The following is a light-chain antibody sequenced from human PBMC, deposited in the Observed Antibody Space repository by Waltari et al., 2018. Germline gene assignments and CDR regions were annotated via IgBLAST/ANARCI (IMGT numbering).Light chain of an antibody. Sequence: EIVMTQSPATLSVSPGERATLSCRASQSVSSNLAWYQQKPGQAPRLLIYAASTRATGIPARFSGSGYGTEFTLTISSLQSEDFAVYYCQPYNNWSYSFGQGTKLEIK. J-gene: IGKJ2*03. CDR3: QPYNNWSYS. CDR1: QSVSSN. CDR2: AAS. V-gene: IGKV3-15*01.